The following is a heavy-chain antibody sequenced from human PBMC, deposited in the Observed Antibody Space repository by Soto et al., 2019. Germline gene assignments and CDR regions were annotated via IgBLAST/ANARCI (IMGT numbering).Heavy chain of an antibody. CDR1: GGSISSYY. D-gene: IGHD3-9*01. CDR3: ARLTAYYYYGMDV. J-gene: IGHJ6*02. Sequence: LSLTCTVSGGSISSYYWSWIRQPPGKGLEWIGYIYYSGSTNYNPSLKSRVTISVDTSKNQFSLKLSSVTAADTAVYYCARLTAYYYYGMDVWGQGTTVTVSS. V-gene: IGHV4-59*01. CDR2: IYYSGST.